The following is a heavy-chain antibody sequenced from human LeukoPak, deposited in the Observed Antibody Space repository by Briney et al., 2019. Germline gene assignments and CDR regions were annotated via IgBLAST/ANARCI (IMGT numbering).Heavy chain of an antibody. CDR3: ARDYYGSGSYEDY. CDR2: ISSSSSAI. V-gene: IGHV3-48*02. Sequence: PGGSLRLSCAASGFTFRTYSMNWVRQAPGKGLEWVSFISSSSSAIYYTDSVKGRFTISGDNAKNSLYLQMNSLRNEDTAVYYCARDYYGSGSYEDYWGQGTLVTASS. J-gene: IGHJ4*02. CDR1: GFTFRTYS. D-gene: IGHD3-10*01.